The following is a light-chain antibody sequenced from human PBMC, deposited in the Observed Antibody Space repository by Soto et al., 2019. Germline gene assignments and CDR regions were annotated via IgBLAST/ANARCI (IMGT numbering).Light chain of an antibody. CDR3: SSYTNINTRACV. V-gene: IGLV2-14*01. CDR2: EVT. Sequence: SVLTXPASVSGSPGQSITISCTGTSGDIGSYNRVSWYQQHPGKAPKLIIYEVTDRPSGVSNRFSGSKSGNTASLTISGLQAEDEAEYYCSSYTNINTRACVFGTGTKVTVL. CDR1: SGDIGSYNR. J-gene: IGLJ1*01.